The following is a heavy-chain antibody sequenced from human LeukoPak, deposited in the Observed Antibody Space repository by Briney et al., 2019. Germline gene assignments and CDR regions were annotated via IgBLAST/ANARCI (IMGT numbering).Heavy chain of an antibody. J-gene: IGHJ5*02. D-gene: IGHD6-25*01. CDR2: IYHSGST. V-gene: IGHV4-4*02. Sequence: PSGTLSLTCAVSGDSISSSNWWSWVRQPPGKGLEWIGEIYHSGSTNYNPSLKSRVTMSLDKSKNQFSLKLTSVTAADTAVYYCAREAAGQWFDPWGQGTLVTVSS. CDR3: AREAAGQWFDP. CDR1: GDSISSSNW.